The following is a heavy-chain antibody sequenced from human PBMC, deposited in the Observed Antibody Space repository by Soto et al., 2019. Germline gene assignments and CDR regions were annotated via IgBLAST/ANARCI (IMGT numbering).Heavy chain of an antibody. J-gene: IGHJ4*02. CDR3: ARDQRGDDYNYFDY. Sequence: ASVKVSCKASGYTFTSYAMHWVRQAPGQRLEWMGWINAGNGNTKYSQKFQGRVTITRDTSASTAYMELSSLRSEDTAVYYCARDQRGDDYNYFDYWGQGTLVTVSS. CDR2: INAGNGNT. CDR1: GYTFTSYA. D-gene: IGHD4-4*01. V-gene: IGHV1-3*01.